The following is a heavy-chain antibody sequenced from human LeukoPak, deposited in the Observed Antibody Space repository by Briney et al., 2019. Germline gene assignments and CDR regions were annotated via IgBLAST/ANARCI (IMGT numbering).Heavy chain of an antibody. CDR3: ARDQEGFDY. V-gene: IGHV1-46*01. Sequence: ASVKVSCKASGYTFTNNYLHWVRQAPGQGLEWMGMIYPRGGSTSYAQNFQGRVTVTRDTSTTTVHMELRGLRSEDTAVYYCARDQEGFDYWGQGTVVTVSS. CDR1: GYTFTNNY. J-gene: IGHJ4*02. CDR2: IYPRGGST.